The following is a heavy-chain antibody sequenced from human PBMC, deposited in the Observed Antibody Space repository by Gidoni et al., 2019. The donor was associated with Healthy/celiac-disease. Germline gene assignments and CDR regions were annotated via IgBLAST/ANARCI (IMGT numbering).Heavy chain of an antibody. Sequence: QVQLVESGGGVVQPGGSLILSCSASGFTFSSYGMHWVRQAPGKGLEWVAFIRYDGSNKYYADSVKGRFTISRDNSKNTLYLQMNSLRAEDTAVYYCANWGATSFDYWGQGTLVTVSS. V-gene: IGHV3-30*02. CDR3: ANWGATSFDY. CDR1: GFTFSSYG. J-gene: IGHJ4*02. D-gene: IGHD1-26*01. CDR2: IRYDGSNK.